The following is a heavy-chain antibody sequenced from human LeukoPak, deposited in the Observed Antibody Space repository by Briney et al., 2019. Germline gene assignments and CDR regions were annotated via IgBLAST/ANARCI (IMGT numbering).Heavy chain of an antibody. CDR3: ARELRIAAVPHYFDD. J-gene: IGHJ4*02. CDR2: MYYSVRT. CDR1: GVSTANINYY. Sequence: ETLSLTSGVSGVSTANINYYCGWIRQPPGNGLEWIWSMYYSVRTYYDPHLKSRVIISVDQSKKQFSLKLSAVTAADTAVYYCARELRIAAVPHYFDDWREGTLVSLPS. D-gene: IGHD6-13*01. V-gene: IGHV4-39*07.